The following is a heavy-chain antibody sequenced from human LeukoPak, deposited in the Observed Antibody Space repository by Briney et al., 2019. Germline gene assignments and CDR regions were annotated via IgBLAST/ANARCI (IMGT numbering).Heavy chain of an antibody. CDR2: IFYSGST. Sequence: SETLSLTCTVSGGSISGYYWSWLRQPPGKGLECIGYIFYSGSTNYNPSFKSRVSISLDTSKSQFSLKLTSVTAADTAMYYCARLGFRTGDNSLADYWGRGTQVTVSS. CDR3: ARLGFRTGDNSLADY. CDR1: GGSISGYY. V-gene: IGHV4-59*08. D-gene: IGHD2-8*02. J-gene: IGHJ4*02.